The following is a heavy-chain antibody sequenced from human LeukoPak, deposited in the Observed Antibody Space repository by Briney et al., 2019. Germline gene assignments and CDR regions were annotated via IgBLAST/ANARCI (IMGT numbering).Heavy chain of an antibody. CDR2: IYYSGTT. J-gene: IGHJ2*01. V-gene: IGHV4-59*01. Sequence: PSETLSLTCTVSGDSINSYYWSWIRQPPEKGLEWIGYIYYSGTTSYNPSLKGRVTISVDTSKTQFSLKMNSVTAADTAVYYCARLQRVTMAGPDYWYFDLWSRGTLVTVSS. CDR3: ARLQRVTMAGPDYWYFDL. CDR1: GDSINSYY. D-gene: IGHD6-19*01.